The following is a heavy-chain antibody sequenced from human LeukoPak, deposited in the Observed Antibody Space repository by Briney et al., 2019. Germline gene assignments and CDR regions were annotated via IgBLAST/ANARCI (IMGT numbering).Heavy chain of an antibody. CDR1: GFTFRSYG. V-gene: IGHV3-30*02. J-gene: IGHJ3*02. CDR3: AKDRPRGGVVDARSDAFDI. CDR2: ILEDGTNK. D-gene: IGHD2-15*01. Sequence: TGGSLRLSCAAPGFTFRSYGMHWVRQAPGRGLEWVAYILEDGTNKYYAHSVKGGFTISRDNSKNTRYLQKNSLRAEDTAVYYCAKDRPRGGVVDARSDAFDIWGQGTMVTVSS.